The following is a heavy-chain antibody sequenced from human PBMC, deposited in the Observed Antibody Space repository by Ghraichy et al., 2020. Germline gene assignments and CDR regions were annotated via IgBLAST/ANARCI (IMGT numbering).Heavy chain of an antibody. Sequence: LSLTCAASGFTYNNYAMSWVRQAPGKGLEWVSTISGSGDRTYYADSVKGRFTISRDNSKNTLYLQMNSLRAEDTAVYYCAKGPDDSYYYYYMDVWGKVTTVSVSS. V-gene: IGHV3-23*01. CDR3: AKGPDDSYYYYYMDV. J-gene: IGHJ6*03. D-gene: IGHD2-21*02. CDR2: ISGSGDRT. CDR1: GFTYNNYA.